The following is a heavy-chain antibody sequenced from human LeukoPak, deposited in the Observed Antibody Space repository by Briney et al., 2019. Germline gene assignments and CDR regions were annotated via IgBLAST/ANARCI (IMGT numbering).Heavy chain of an antibody. J-gene: IGHJ6*03. Sequence: TSETLSLTCTVSGGSISSYYWSWIRQPPGKGLEWFGYIYYSGSTNYNPSLKSRVTISVDTSKNQFSLKLSSVTAADTAVYYCASVYYYDSSGSADYYYYMDVWGKGTTVTVSS. D-gene: IGHD3-22*01. V-gene: IGHV4-59*01. CDR3: ASVYYYDSSGSADYYYYMDV. CDR2: IYYSGST. CDR1: GGSISSYY.